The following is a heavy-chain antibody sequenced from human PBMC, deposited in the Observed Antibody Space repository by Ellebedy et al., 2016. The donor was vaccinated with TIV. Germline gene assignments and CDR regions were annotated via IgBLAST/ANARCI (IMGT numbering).Heavy chain of an antibody. J-gene: IGHJ4*02. V-gene: IGHV3-23*01. CDR2: ISGSGGNI. CDR3: AGYVWGSYRHDY. Sequence: GESLKISCVASGFTFSSYAMSWVRQAPGKGLEWVSSISGSGGNIYYADSVKGRFTISRDNSKNTLYLQMNSLRAVDTAVYYCAGYVWGSYRHDYWGQGTLVTVSS. CDR1: GFTFSSYA. D-gene: IGHD3-16*02.